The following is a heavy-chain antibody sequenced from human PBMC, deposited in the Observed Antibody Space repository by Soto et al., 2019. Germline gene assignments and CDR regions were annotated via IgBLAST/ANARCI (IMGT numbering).Heavy chain of an antibody. CDR2: IYYSGST. CDR1: GGSISSGGYY. J-gene: IGHJ4*02. CDR3: ARLLDYGDPAYDY. D-gene: IGHD4-17*01. V-gene: IGHV4-61*08. Sequence: SETLFLTCTVSGGSISSGGYYWSWIRQHPGKGLEWIGYIYYSGSTNYNPSLKSRVTTSVDTSKNQFSLKLSSVTAADTAVYYCARLLDYGDPAYDYWGQGTLVTVSS.